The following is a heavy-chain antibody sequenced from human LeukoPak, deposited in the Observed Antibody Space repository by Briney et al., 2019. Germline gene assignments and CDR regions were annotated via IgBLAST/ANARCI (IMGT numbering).Heavy chain of an antibody. CDR2: LRYDGSNR. CDR3: AKDVDLFGELYFDS. CDR1: EFTFTSYG. J-gene: IGHJ4*02. D-gene: IGHD3-10*02. Sequence: PGGSLRLSCVASEFTFTSYGMHWVRQAPSKGLEWVAFLRYDGSNRSYADSVKGRFTISRDNSKNTLYLQMNSLRAEDTAVYYCAKDVDLFGELYFDSWGQGALVTVSS. V-gene: IGHV3-30*02.